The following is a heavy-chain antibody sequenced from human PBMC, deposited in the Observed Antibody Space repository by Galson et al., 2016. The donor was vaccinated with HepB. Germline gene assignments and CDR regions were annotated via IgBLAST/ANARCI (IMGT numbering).Heavy chain of an antibody. CDR3: ARALMLGRGMDV. Sequence: CAISGDSVYNNGAAWVWIRQSPSRGLEWLGRTFYRSTRENHYAGSVKNRITISPDTTRNQFSLHLNSVTPEDTAVYYCARALMLGRGMDVGGQGTTVTVSS. CDR1: GDSVYNNGAA. J-gene: IGHJ6*01. CDR2: TFYRSTREN. V-gene: IGHV6-1*01. D-gene: IGHD3-10*01.